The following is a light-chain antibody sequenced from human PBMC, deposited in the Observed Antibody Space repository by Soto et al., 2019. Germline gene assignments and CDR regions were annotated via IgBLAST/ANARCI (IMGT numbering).Light chain of an antibody. V-gene: IGKV4-1*01. CDR3: QQYYNSPIT. J-gene: IGKJ5*01. Sequence: DIVMTQSPDSLAVSLGERATINCKSSQSVLYSSNNKNYLAWYQQKPGQPPKLLIYWASTRESGVPDRFSGSGSGTVFTLTISSLQAEDVAVYYCQQYYNSPITFGQGTRLEIK. CDR1: QSVLYSSNNKNY. CDR2: WAS.